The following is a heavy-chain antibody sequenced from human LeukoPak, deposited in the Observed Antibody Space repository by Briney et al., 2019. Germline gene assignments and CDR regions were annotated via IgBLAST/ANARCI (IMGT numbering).Heavy chain of an antibody. Sequence: GRSLRLSCAASGFTFDDYAMHWVRQAPGKGLEWVSGISWNSGSIGYADSVKGRFTISRDNAKNSLYLQMNSLRAEDTALYYCAKDNDYDSSGSLDCWGQGTLVTVSS. CDR1: GFTFDDYA. V-gene: IGHV3-9*01. CDR2: ISWNSGSI. J-gene: IGHJ4*02. D-gene: IGHD3-22*01. CDR3: AKDNDYDSSGSLDC.